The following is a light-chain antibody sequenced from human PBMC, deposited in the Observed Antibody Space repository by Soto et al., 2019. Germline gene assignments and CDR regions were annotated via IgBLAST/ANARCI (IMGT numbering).Light chain of an antibody. CDR1: QSVGNN. V-gene: IGKV3-15*01. CDR3: QQYGDWPLT. Sequence: EIVLTQSPATLSVSPGERATLSCRASQSVGNNFAWYQQKPGQAPRLLIFAASTRATGVPARISGSGSGTEFTLIISSLQSEDFGVYYCQQYGDWPLTFGGGAKVEIE. CDR2: AAS. J-gene: IGKJ4*01.